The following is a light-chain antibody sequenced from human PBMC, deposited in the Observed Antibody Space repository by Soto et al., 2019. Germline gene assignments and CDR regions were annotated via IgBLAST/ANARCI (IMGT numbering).Light chain of an antibody. CDR1: RSDVGAYNY. V-gene: IGLV2-11*01. CDR3: CSYAGSYTFV. J-gene: IGLJ1*01. CDR2: DVS. Sequence: QSALTQPRSVSGSPGQSVTISCTGTRSDVGAYNYVSWYQQHPGKAPKLMIYDVSKRPSGVPDRFSGSKSGNTASLTISGLQAEDEADYYCCSYAGSYTFVFGPGTQVTVL.